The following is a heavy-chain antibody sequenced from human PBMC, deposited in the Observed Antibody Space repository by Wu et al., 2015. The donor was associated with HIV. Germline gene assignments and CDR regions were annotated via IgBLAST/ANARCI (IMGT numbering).Heavy chain of an antibody. D-gene: IGHD3-10*02. V-gene: IGHV1-18*04. J-gene: IGHJ4*02. CDR1: QYRFITYG. CDR2: ISPYNANT. Sequence: VQSGGEVKKPGASVRVSCQASQYRFITYGVTWVRQVPGHGFEWMGWISPYNANTDVAQKFRDRLTMTTDTSTTTAYMELRSLRTDDTAVYFCARGGXVRAQLSQYYLDFWGQGNAGHCLV. CDR3: ARGGXVRAQLSQYYLDF.